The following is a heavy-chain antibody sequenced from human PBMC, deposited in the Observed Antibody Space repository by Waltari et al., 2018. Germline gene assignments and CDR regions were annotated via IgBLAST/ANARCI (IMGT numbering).Heavy chain of an antibody. CDR3: ARGGAFVRGVDYYYGMDV. D-gene: IGHD3-10*01. J-gene: IGHJ6*02. CDR1: GFTFSTSW. Sequence: EVQLVESGGGLVQPGGSLRLSCAASGFTFSTSWLSWVRQTPGRGLECGAKVEEDGRGKNYVDSVKGRFTISRDNAKNSLYLQMNSLRAGDTAVYYCARGGAFVRGVDYYYGMDVWGRGTTVTVSS. V-gene: IGHV3-7*01. CDR2: VEEDGRGK.